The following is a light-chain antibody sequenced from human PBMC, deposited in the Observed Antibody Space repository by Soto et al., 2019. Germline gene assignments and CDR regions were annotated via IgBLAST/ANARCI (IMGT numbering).Light chain of an antibody. J-gene: IGKJ1*01. V-gene: IGKV3-15*01. Sequence: EIVMTQSPATLSVSPGERATLSCRASQSVSSDLAWYHQKPGQAPRLLIYGASTRATGIPARFSGSGSGTEFTLTINSLQSEDFAVHYCQQYNTWPRTFGQGTKVDIK. CDR2: GAS. CDR3: QQYNTWPRT. CDR1: QSVSSD.